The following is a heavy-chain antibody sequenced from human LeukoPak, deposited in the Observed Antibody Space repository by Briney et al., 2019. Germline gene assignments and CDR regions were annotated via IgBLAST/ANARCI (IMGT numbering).Heavy chain of an antibody. CDR3: ARVFDDYYDSSADPPLWFDP. Sequence: SETLSLTCSVSGGSITSYYWSWIRQPPGMGLEWIGYVYYSGSPNYNPSLKSRVTISVDTSKNQFSLRLRSVTAADTAVYYCARVFDDYYDSSADPPLWFDPWGQGTLVTVSS. CDR1: GGSITSYY. CDR2: VYYSGSP. V-gene: IGHV4-59*01. J-gene: IGHJ5*02. D-gene: IGHD3-22*01.